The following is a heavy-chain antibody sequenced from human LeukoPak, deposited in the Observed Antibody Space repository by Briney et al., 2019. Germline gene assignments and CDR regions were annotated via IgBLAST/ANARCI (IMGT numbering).Heavy chain of an antibody. V-gene: IGHV3-21*01. CDR2: ISSSSYI. J-gene: IGHJ4*02. D-gene: IGHD4-17*01. Sequence: GGSLRLSCAASGFTFSSYSMNWVRQAPGKGLEWVSSISSSSYIYYADSVKGRFTISRDNAQNSLYLQMNSLRAEDTAVYYCAREVYGDYEVSGVLDYWGQGTLVTVSS. CDR3: AREVYGDYEVSGVLDY. CDR1: GFTFSSYS.